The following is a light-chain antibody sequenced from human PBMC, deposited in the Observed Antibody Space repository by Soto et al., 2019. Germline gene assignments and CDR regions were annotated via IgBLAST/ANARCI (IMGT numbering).Light chain of an antibody. Sequence: DIVMTQSPDSLAVSLGERATVNCKSSQSVLHSSKNKDCLAWYQRKPGQPPRLLISWASTRESGVPDRFSGSGSGTDFTLTISSLQAEDVAVYYCQQYYSAPLAFGQGTKVEIK. CDR3: QQYYSAPLA. V-gene: IGKV4-1*01. CDR2: WAS. CDR1: QSVLHSSKNKDC. J-gene: IGKJ1*01.